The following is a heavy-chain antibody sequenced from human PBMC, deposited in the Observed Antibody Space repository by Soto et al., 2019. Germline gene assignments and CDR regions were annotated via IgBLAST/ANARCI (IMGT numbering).Heavy chain of an antibody. J-gene: IGHJ6*02. Sequence: GGSLRLSCAASGFTFSSYAMSWVRQAPGKGLEWVSDISSSSSTIYYADSVKGRFTISRDNGKNSLFLQMNSLRDEDTAVYYCARVVVVIPPGYYYAMDVWGQGTTVTVS. D-gene: IGHD3-22*01. V-gene: IGHV3-48*02. CDR1: GFTFSSYA. CDR3: ARVVVVIPPGYYYAMDV. CDR2: ISSSSSTI.